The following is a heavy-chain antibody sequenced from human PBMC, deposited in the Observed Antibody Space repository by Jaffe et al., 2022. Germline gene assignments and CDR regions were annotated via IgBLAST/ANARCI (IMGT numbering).Heavy chain of an antibody. Sequence: EVQLVESGGGLVQPGGSLRLSCAASGFTFSSYAMHWVRQAPGKGLEYVSAISSNGGSTYYANSVKGRFTISRDNSKNTLYLQMGSLRAEDMAVYYCARAEKLVGATPLGGAFDIWGQGTMVTVSS. V-gene: IGHV3-64*01. J-gene: IGHJ3*02. CDR2: ISSNGGST. CDR1: GFTFSSYA. CDR3: ARAEKLVGATPLGGAFDI. D-gene: IGHD1-26*01.